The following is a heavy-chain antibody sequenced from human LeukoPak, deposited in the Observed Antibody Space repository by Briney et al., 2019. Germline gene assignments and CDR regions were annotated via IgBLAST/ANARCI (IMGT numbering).Heavy chain of an antibody. CDR2: ISSSSSYI. D-gene: IGHD3-16*01. V-gene: IGHV3-21*01. CDR1: GFTFSSYS. CDR3: ARLGDGGAWSD. Sequence: GGSLRLSCAASGFTFSSYSMNWVRQAPGKGLEWVSSISSSSSYIYYADSVKGRLTISRDNAKNSLYLQMNSLRAEDTAVYYCARLGDGGAWSDWGQGTLVTVSS. J-gene: IGHJ4*02.